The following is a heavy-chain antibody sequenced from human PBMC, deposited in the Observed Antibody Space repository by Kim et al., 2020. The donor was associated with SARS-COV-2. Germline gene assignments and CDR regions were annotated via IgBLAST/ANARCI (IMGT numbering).Heavy chain of an antibody. CDR3: ARGIGDAFDI. CDR2: YN. D-gene: IGHD3-10*01. V-gene: IGHV6-1*01. J-gene: IGHJ3*02. Sequence: YNDYAVSVKSRITINPDTSKNQFSLQLNSVTPEDTAVYYCARGIGDAFDIWGQGTMVTVSS.